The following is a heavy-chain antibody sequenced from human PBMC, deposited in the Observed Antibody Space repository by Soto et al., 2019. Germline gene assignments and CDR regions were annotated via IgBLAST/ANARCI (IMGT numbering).Heavy chain of an antibody. J-gene: IGHJ4*02. D-gene: IGHD3-3*01. Sequence: SVKVSCKASGGSFGNSAINWVRQTPGQGLEWLGGFIPVYRTLNYAQKFQGRVTITADESTGTAYTTLSSLASDDTAVYYCATGVIWIGYFTVDSWGQGTRVTVS. CDR3: ATGVIWIGYFTVDS. V-gene: IGHV1-69*13. CDR2: FIPVYRTL. CDR1: GGSFGNSA.